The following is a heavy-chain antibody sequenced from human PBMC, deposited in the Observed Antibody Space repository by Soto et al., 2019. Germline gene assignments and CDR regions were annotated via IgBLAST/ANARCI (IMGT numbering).Heavy chain of an antibody. D-gene: IGHD3-16*01. CDR1: GITFTRYA. Sequence: EVQLLESGGGLVQPGGSLRLSCAASGITFTRYAMSWVRQAPGKGLEWVSSISAGGGSTYYADSVKGRFTISRDTSANTLYLQMNCLRAEDTAVYFCAKRGEGNYYYAMDVWGQGTTVTVSS. V-gene: IGHV3-23*01. CDR2: ISAGGGST. J-gene: IGHJ6*02. CDR3: AKRGEGNYYYAMDV.